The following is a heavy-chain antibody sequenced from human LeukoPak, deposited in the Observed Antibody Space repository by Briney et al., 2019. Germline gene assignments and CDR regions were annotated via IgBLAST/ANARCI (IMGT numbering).Heavy chain of an antibody. CDR1: GGSISSYH. CDR2: FYDSGST. CDR3: ARVGGSGSPFDH. D-gene: IGHD3-10*01. V-gene: IGHV4-59*01. Sequence: SETLSLTCTVSGGSISSYHWSWIRQPPGKGLEWIGCFYDSGSTKDNPSLKSRVIISADTSKNQFSLNLSSVTAADTAMYYCARVGGSGSPFDHWGQGTLVTVSS. J-gene: IGHJ4*02.